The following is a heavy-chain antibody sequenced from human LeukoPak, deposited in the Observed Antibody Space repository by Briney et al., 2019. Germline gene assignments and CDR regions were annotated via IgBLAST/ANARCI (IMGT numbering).Heavy chain of an antibody. D-gene: IGHD2-15*01. V-gene: IGHV3-30*03. CDR1: GFTFSSYG. CDR2: ISYDGSNK. CDR3: ARSLFDC. Sequence: PGGSLRLSCAASGFTFSSYGMHWVRQAPGKGLEWVAVISYDGSNKYYADSVKGRVTISRDNSKNTLYLQMNSLRAEDTAVYYCARSLFDCWGQGTLVTVSS. J-gene: IGHJ5*01.